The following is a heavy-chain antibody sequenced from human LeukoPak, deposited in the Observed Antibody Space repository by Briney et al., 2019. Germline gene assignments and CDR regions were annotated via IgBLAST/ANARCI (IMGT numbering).Heavy chain of an antibody. CDR3: ARDSGQQLVPDY. D-gene: IGHD6-13*01. J-gene: IGHJ4*02. CDR1: GFTFSSYA. V-gene: IGHV3-30*04. Sequence: GRSLRLPCAASGFTFSSYAMHWVRQAPGKGLEWVAVISYDGSNKYCADSVKGRFTISRDNSKNTLYLQMNSLRAEDTAVYYCARDSGQQLVPDYWGQGTLVTVSS. CDR2: ISYDGSNK.